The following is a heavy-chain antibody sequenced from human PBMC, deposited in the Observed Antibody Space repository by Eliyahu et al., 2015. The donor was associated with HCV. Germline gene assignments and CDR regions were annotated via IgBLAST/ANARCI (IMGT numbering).Heavy chain of an antibody. V-gene: IGHV3-7*01. CDR3: ATISPARARSVPWYFDL. D-gene: IGHD2-2*01. J-gene: IGHJ2*01. CDR1: GFXFGNXW. CDR2: INQDGSEK. Sequence: ELQLVDSGGGLVQPGGSLGPSCAASGFXFGNXWMSWVRQAPGKGLEWVANINQDGSEKYYVDSVKGRFTISRDNAKNSLYLQMNSLRAEDTAVYYCATISPARARSVPWYFDLWGRGTLVTVSS.